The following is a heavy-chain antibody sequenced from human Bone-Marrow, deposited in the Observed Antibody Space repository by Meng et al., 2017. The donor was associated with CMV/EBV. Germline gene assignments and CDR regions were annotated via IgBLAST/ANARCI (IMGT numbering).Heavy chain of an antibody. V-gene: IGHV3-23*01. CDR2: ISGSGGST. CDR3: AKGSGKLGIVGSLDY. CDR1: GFTFSSYA. D-gene: IGHD7-27*01. J-gene: IGHJ4*02. Sequence: GESLKISCAASGFTFSSYAMSWVRQAPGKGLEWVSAISGSGGSTYYADSVKGRFTISRDNSKNTPYLQMNSLRAEDTAVYYCAKGSGKLGIVGSLDYWGQGTLVTVSS.